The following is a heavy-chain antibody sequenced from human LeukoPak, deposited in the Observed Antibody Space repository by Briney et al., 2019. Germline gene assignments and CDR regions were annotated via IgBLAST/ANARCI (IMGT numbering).Heavy chain of an antibody. CDR2: ISAHNGNT. D-gene: IGHD4-11*01. Sequence: ASVTVSCKASVYIFTSYGIIWVRQAPGQGLPWMGWISAHNGNTNYAQKLQGRVTMTTDTSTSTVYMELRSVRSDDTAVYYCARAQTTLLLDYWGQGTLVTVSS. CDR3: ARAQTTLLLDY. CDR1: VYIFTSYG. J-gene: IGHJ4*02. V-gene: IGHV1-18*01.